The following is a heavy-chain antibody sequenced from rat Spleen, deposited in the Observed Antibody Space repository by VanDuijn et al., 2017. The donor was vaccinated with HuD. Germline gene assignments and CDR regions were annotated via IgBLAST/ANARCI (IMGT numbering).Heavy chain of an antibody. V-gene: IGHV5-7*01. J-gene: IGHJ2*01. CDR3: AVSGFGY. Sequence: EVQLVESGGGLVQPGRSMKLSCAASGFTFSNYAMAWVRQAPKTGLERVATIIYDGSSTYYRDSVKRRFTISRDNAKSTLYLQMNRLRSEDTATYYCAVSGFGYWGQGVMVTVSS. CDR1: GFTFSNYA. D-gene: IGHD4-4*01. CDR2: IIYDGSST.